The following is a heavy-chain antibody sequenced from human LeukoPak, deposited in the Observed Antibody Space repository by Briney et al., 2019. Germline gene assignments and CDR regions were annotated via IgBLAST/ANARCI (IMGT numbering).Heavy chain of an antibody. V-gene: IGHV3-66*01. CDR3: ARVPAYYGYAGLDY. D-gene: IGHD3-10*01. J-gene: IGHJ4*02. CDR2: VYGGDTT. Sequence: PGGSLRLSCAASGSSGTTNYMSWVRQAPGKGLEFVSIVYGGDTTVYADSVKGRFTISRDNAKNSLYLQLNSLRAEDTAVYYCARVPAYYGYAGLDYWGQGTLVTVSS. CDR1: GSSGTTNY.